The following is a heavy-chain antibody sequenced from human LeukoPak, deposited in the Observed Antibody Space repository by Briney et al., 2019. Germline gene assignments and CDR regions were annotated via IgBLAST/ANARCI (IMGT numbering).Heavy chain of an antibody. V-gene: IGHV3-23*01. CDR1: GFTFSNYD. Sequence: PGGSLRLSCAASGFTFSNYDMSWVRQAPGKGLETVPSISGSGDYTYYADSVKGRFTISRDNSKNTLSLQMNSLRAEDTAVYYCAKDRDDWDYWYCDLWGRGTLVTVSS. CDR3: AKDRDDWDYWYCDL. J-gene: IGHJ2*01. D-gene: IGHD2-21*02. CDR2: ISGSGDYT.